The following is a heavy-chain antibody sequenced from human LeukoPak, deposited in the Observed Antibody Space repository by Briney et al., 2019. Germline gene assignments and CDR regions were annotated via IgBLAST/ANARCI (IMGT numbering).Heavy chain of an antibody. CDR3: ASLGPGSYSEETYFDY. Sequence: GGSLRLSCAASGFTVSSNYTSWVRQAPGKGLEWVSVIYSGGSTYYADSVKGRFTISRDNSKNTLYLQMNSLRAEDTAVYYCASLGPGSYSEETYFDYWGQGTLVTVSS. CDR1: GFTVSSNY. V-gene: IGHV3-53*01. D-gene: IGHD3-10*01. CDR2: IYSGGST. J-gene: IGHJ4*02.